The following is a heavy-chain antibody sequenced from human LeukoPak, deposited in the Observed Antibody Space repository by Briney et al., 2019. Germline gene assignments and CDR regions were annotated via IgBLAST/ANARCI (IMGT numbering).Heavy chain of an antibody. CDR3: ARHRGDYGDYLYNWFDP. CDR2: IYYSGST. D-gene: IGHD4-17*01. Sequence: SETLSITCTVSGGSISSSSYYWGWIRQPPGKGLEWIGSIYYSGSTYYNPSLKSRVTISVDTSKNQFSLKLSSVTAADTAVYYCARHRGDYGDYLYNWFDPWGQGTLVTVSS. J-gene: IGHJ5*02. CDR1: GGSISSSSYY. V-gene: IGHV4-39*01.